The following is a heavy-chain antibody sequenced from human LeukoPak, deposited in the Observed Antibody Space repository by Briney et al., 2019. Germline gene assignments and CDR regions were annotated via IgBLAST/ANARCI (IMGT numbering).Heavy chain of an antibody. D-gene: IGHD2-21*01. CDR3: AREIASSYAFDI. J-gene: IGHJ3*02. Sequence: SQTLSLTCAISGDSFSSNIAAWNWIRQSPSRGLEWLGRTYFRSQWTDDYAVSVKSRISINPDTSKNQFSLQLNSVTPEDTAVYYCAREIASSYAFDIWGQGTVVTVSS. CDR1: GDSFSSNIAA. V-gene: IGHV6-1*01. CDR2: TYFRSQWTD.